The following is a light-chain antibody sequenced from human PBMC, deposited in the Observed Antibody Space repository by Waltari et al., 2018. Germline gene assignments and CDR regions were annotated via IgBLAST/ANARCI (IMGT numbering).Light chain of an antibody. CDR2: DAS. CDR1: QRVYSSY. V-gene: IGKV3-20*01. J-gene: IGKJ2*01. Sequence: EIVLTQSPGTLSLSPGQRATLSCRASQRVYSSYLAWYQQKPGQAPRLLIFDASNRATGIPDRFSGSGSGTDFTLTISRLEPEDFAVYFCQQYSYSPNTFGQGTKLEI. CDR3: QQYSYSPNT.